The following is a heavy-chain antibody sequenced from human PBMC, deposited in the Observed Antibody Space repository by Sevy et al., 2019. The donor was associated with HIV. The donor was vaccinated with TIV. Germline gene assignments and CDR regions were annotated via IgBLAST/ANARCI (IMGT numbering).Heavy chain of an antibody. CDR2: MNPNSGNT. D-gene: IGHD3-9*01. CDR3: ARGGYDILTGSTGWFDP. CDR1: GYTFTSYD. J-gene: IGHJ5*02. Sequence: ASVKVSCKASGYTFTSYDINWVRQATGQGLEWMGWMNPNSGNTGYAQKFQGRVTMTRNTSISTAYMELSSLRSEDTAVYYCARGGYDILTGSTGWFDPWGQGTLVTVSS. V-gene: IGHV1-8*01.